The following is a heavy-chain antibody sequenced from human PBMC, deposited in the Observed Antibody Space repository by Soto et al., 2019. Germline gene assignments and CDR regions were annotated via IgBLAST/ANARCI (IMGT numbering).Heavy chain of an antibody. CDR3: ARGYDILTGPLDY. D-gene: IGHD3-9*01. J-gene: IGHJ4*02. V-gene: IGHV4-39*01. Sequence: ETLSLTCTVSGSSITSSSFYWGWIRQPPGKGLEWIGITYYSGSTCYNPSLKSRVTISVDTSKSQSSLNLNSVTAADTAVYYCARGYDILTGPLDYWGPGTLVTVS. CDR2: TYYSGST. CDR1: GSSITSSSFY.